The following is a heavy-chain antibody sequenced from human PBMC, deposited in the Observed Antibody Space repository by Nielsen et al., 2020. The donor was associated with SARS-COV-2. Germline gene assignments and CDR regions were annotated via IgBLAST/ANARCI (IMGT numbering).Heavy chain of an antibody. Sequence: ASVKVSCKASGYTFTGYYMHWVRQAPGQGLEWMGIINPSGGSSNYAQKFQGRLTMTRDSSTSTVFMELSSLRSEDTAVYYCARDLNQYDFGMDVWGQGTTVSVSS. D-gene: IGHD2-8*01. V-gene: IGHV1-46*01. J-gene: IGHJ6*02. CDR3: ARDLNQYDFGMDV. CDR1: GYTFTGYY. CDR2: INPSGGSS.